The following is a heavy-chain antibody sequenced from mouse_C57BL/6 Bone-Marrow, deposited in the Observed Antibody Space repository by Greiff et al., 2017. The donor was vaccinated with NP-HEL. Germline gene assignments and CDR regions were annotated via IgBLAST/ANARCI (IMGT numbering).Heavy chain of an antibody. CDR3: ARWGNCYAMDY. Sequence: EVQVVESGGGLVKPGGSLKLSCAASGFTFSDYGMHWVRQAPEKGMEWVAYISRGSGPIYYAATVKGTFTISRANAKNTLFLQMTSRRSEDTAMYYCARWGNCYAMDYWGQGTSVTVSS. CDR2: ISRGSGPI. J-gene: IGHJ4*01. D-gene: IGHD2-1*01. V-gene: IGHV5-17*01. CDR1: GFTFSDYG.